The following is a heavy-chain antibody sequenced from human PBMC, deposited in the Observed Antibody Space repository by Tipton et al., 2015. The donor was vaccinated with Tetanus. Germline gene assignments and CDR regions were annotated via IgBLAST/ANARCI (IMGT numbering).Heavy chain of an antibody. CDR1: GFSFRSYW. CDR3: ARDPPLAVPGPEFDY. CDR2: IQEDGSQK. D-gene: IGHD6-19*01. V-gene: IGHV3-7*01. Sequence: SLRLSCAVSGFSFRSYWMSWVRQAPGKGLEWVANIQEDGSQKYYVDSVKGRFTISRDNAKNSLYLQMNSLRVDDTAVYYCARDPPLAVPGPEFDYWGQGTLVTVS. J-gene: IGHJ4*02.